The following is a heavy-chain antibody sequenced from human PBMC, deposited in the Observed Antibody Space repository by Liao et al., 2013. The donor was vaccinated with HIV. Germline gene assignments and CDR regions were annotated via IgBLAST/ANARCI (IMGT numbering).Heavy chain of an antibody. V-gene: IGHV4-4*07. J-gene: IGHJ2*01. Sequence: QVQLQESGPGLVKPSETLSLTCTVSGDSISNYYWSWFRQPAGKGLEWIGRFYARGNNNYNPSLKSRVTVSLDTSRNQFSLRLSSVTAADTAVYYCGGTASGYWYFDLWGPGTLVTVSS. CDR3: GGTASGYWYFDL. CDR2: FYARGNN. D-gene: IGHD2-21*02. CDR1: GDSISNYY.